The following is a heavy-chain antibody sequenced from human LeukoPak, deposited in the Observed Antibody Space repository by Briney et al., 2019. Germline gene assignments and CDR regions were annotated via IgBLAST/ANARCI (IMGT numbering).Heavy chain of an antibody. CDR2: IYSGDSK. V-gene: IGHV3-66*02. J-gene: IGHJ4*02. CDR3: ARGAGYNYPVGY. Sequence: QPGGSLRLYCAASGFTVSSNYMGWVRQDPGEGLVWVSVIYSGDSKYYADSVKDRFTISRDNSKNTLYLQKNSLRAEDTAVYYCARGAGYNYPVGYWGQGTLVTVSS. D-gene: IGHD5-24*01. CDR1: GFTVSSNY.